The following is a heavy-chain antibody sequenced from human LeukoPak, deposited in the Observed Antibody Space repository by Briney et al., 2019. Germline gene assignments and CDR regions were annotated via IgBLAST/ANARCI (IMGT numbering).Heavy chain of an antibody. CDR1: GFTFSSYA. Sequence: GGSLRLSCAASGFTFSSYAMSWVRQAPGKGLEWVSAISGSGGSTYYADSVKGRFTISRDNSKNTLYLQMNSLRAEDTAVYYCAKSAVAGNKEGPYNWFDPWGQGTLVTVSS. CDR3: AKSAVAGNKEGPYNWFDP. D-gene: IGHD6-19*01. J-gene: IGHJ5*02. CDR2: ISGSGGST. V-gene: IGHV3-23*01.